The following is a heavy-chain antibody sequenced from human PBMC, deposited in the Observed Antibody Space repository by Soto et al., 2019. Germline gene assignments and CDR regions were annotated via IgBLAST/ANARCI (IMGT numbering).Heavy chain of an antibody. CDR1: GGSISSGGYY. D-gene: IGHD2-21*02. CDR3: ARSSWVGTTQLGY. V-gene: IGHV4-31*03. CDR2: IYYSGST. J-gene: IGHJ4*02. Sequence: QVQLQESGPGLVKPSQTLSLTCTVSGGSISSGGYYWSWIRQHPGKGLEWIGYIYYSGSTYYNPSLMSRVTISVDTSKNQFSLRLSSVTAADTAVYYCARSSWVGTTQLGYWGQGTLVTVSS.